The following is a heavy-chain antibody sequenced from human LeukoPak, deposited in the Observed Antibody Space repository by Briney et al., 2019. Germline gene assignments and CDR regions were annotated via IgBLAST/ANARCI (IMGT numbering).Heavy chain of an antibody. CDR2: INWNGGST. CDR1: GLTFDDYG. V-gene: IGHV3-20*04. J-gene: IGHJ4*02. D-gene: IGHD3-3*01. CDR3: ARGIRFLEWLSGFDY. Sequence: GGSLRLSCAASGLTFDDYGMSWGRQVPGKGLEWVSGINWNGGSTGYAGSVKGRFTISRDNAKNSLYLQMDSLRVEDTALYYCARGIRFLEWLSGFDYWGQGTLVTVSS.